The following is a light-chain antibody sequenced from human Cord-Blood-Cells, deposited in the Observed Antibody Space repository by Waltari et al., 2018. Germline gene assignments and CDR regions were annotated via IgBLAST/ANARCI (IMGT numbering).Light chain of an antibody. CDR1: SSAVGGYNY. J-gene: IGLJ1*01. V-gene: IGLV2-14*01. CDR3: SSYTSSSTYV. Sequence: QSDLTQPASVSGSPGQSITISCTGTSSAVGGYNYVSWYQQHPGKAPKLMIYEVSNRPSGVSNRFSGSKSGNTASLTISGLQAEDDADYYCSSYTSSSTYVFGTGTKVTVL. CDR2: EVS.